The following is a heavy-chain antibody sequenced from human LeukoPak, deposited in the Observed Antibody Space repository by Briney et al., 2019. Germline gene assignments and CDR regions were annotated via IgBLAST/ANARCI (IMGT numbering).Heavy chain of an antibody. J-gene: IGHJ3*02. V-gene: IGHV4-34*01. CDR1: GGSFSGYY. D-gene: IGHD3-22*01. CDR2: INHSGST. CDR3: ARVYSITMIADAFDI. Sequence: SETLSLTCAVYGGSFSGYYWSWIRQPPGKGLEWIGEINHSGSTNYNPSLKSRVTISVDTSKNQFSLKLSSVTAADTAVYYCARVYSITMIADAFDIWGQGTMVTVSS.